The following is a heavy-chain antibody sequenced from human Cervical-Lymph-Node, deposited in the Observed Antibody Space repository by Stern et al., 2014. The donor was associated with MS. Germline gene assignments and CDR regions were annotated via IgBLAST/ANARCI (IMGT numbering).Heavy chain of an antibody. CDR1: GFLFNTDA. CDR2: ISYDGSHK. CDR3: VKDERDQLQVTMRNEFDS. J-gene: IGHJ4*02. D-gene: IGHD1-1*01. Sequence: VHLVESGGGVVQPGRSLRVSCVGSGFLFNTDAMHWVRQAPGKGLEWVAVISYDGSHKSYADSVKGRFTISRDNSKDTLYLQMNSLRAEDTAVYYCVKDERDQLQVTMRNEFDSWGQGTLVTVSS. V-gene: IGHV3-30*18.